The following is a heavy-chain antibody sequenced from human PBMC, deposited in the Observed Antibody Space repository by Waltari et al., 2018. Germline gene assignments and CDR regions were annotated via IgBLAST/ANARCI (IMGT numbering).Heavy chain of an antibody. V-gene: IGHV3-53*04. CDR3: ARDTAWLYFQH. CDR2: IYSGGST. CDR1: GFTVSSNY. Sequence: EVQLVESGGGLVQPGGSLRLSCAASGFTVSSNYMSWVRQAPGKGLEWGSVIYSGGSTYYADSVKGRFTISRHNSKNTLYLQMNSLRAEDTAVYYCARDTAWLYFQHWGQGTLVTVSS. D-gene: IGHD6-19*01. J-gene: IGHJ1*01.